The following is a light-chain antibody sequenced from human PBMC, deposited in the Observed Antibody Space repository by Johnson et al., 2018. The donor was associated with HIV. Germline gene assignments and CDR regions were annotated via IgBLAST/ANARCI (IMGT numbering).Light chain of an antibody. CDR3: GTWDSSLSAYV. CDR2: ENN. CDR1: SSNIGNNY. J-gene: IGLJ1*01. Sequence: QSVLTQPPSVSAAPGQKVTISCSGSSSNIGNNYVSWYQQLPGTAPKVLIYENNKRPSGIPDRFSGSKSGTSATLGITGLQTGDEADYYCGTWDSSLSAYVFGTVTKVTVL. V-gene: IGLV1-51*02.